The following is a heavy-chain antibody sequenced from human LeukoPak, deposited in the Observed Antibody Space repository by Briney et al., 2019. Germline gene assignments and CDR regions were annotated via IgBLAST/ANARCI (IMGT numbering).Heavy chain of an antibody. CDR1: GFTFSSYA. CDR2: ISGSGGST. J-gene: IGHJ4*02. V-gene: IGHV3-23*01. D-gene: IGHD6-19*01. CDR3: AKCLITSGWPQGFDY. Sequence: QPGGSLRLSCAASGFTFSSYAMTWVRQAPGKGLEWVSGISGSGGSTYYADSVKGRFTISRDNSKNTLYLQMNSLRAEDTALYYCAKCLITSGWPQGFDYWGQGALVTVSS.